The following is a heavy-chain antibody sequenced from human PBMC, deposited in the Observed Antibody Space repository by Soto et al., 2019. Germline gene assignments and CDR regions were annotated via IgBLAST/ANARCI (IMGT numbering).Heavy chain of an antibody. CDR2: IYYSGSS. V-gene: IGHV4-61*01. CDR1: GGSVSSGSYY. CDR3: ARVSGRRWELLSPFDY. D-gene: IGHD1-26*01. Sequence: QVQLQESGPGLVKPSETLSLTCTVSGGSVSSGSYYWSWIRQPPGKGLEWMGYIYYSGSSNYNPSLMSRVNIAVDTSKNQFSLKLSSVTAAATAVYYCARVSGRRWELLSPFDYWGQGTLVTVSS. J-gene: IGHJ4*02.